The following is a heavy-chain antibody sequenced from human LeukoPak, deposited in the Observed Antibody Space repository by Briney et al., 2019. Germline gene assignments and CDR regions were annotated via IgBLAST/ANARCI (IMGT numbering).Heavy chain of an antibody. J-gene: IGHJ3*02. CDR3: AKGRNVLRYFDWTQDAFDI. CDR1: GFTFDDYA. D-gene: IGHD3-9*01. CDR2: ISWNSGNI. V-gene: IGHV3-9*01. Sequence: GGSLRLSCAASGFTFDDYAMHWVRQAPGKGLEWASGISWNSGNINYADSVKGRFTISRDNAKNSLYLQMNSLRAEDTALYYCAKGRNVLRYFDWTQDAFDIWGQGTMVTVSS.